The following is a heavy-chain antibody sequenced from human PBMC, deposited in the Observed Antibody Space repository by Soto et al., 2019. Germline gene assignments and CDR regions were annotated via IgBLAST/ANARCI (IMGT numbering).Heavy chain of an antibody. CDR3: ARDHYDDYGDYFDY. J-gene: IGHJ4*02. V-gene: IGHV4-31*03. CDR2: IYYSGST. CDR1: GGSISSGGYY. Sequence: QVQLQESGPGLVKPSQTLSLTCTVSGGSISSGGYYWSWIRQHPGKGLEWIGYIYYSGSTYYNPYRKSRVPIPVDTSKNQFSLKLSSVTAADTAVYYCARDHYDDYGDYFDYWGQGTLVTVSS. D-gene: IGHD4-17*01.